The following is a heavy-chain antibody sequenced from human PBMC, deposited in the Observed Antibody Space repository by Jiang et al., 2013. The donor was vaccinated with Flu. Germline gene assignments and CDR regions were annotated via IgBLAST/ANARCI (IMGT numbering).Heavy chain of an antibody. V-gene: IGHV1-3*01. CDR2: INAGNGNT. CDR3: ARDPYYDFWSGYYPTSHYYYGMDV. D-gene: IGHD3-3*01. CDR1: GYTFTSYA. J-gene: IGHJ6*02. Sequence: GAEVKKPGASVKVSCKASGYTFTSYAMHWVRQAPGQRLEWMGWINAGNGNTKYSQKFQGRVTITRDTSASTAYMELSSLRSEDTAVYYCARDPYYDFWSGYYPTSHYYYGMDVWGQGTTVTVSS.